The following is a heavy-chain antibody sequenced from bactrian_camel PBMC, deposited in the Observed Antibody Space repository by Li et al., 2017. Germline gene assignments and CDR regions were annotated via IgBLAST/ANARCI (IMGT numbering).Heavy chain of an antibody. J-gene: IGHJ6*01. V-gene: IGHV3S53*01. CDR2: IDTENST. Sequence: HVQLVESGGGSVQAGGSLTLSCNYTRNMNVMAWFRQAPGKEREGVATIDTENSTSYANSVKGRFTISRDNTKNTLLLQMNSLKPEDSAMYYCAADFHIRDYAVGFGSGLCGEEYEYTSWGQGTQVTVS. CDR1: RNMNV. D-gene: IGHD4*01. CDR3: AADFHIRDYAVGFGSGLCGEEYEYTS.